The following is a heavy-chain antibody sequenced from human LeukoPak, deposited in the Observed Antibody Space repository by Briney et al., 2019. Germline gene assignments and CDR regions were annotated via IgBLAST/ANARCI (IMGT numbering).Heavy chain of an antibody. Sequence: GGSLRLSCAASGFTFSSYAMHWVRQAPGKGLEYVSAISSNGGSTYYANSVKGRFTISRDNSKNTLYLQMGSLRAEDMAVYYCARQHDTSRHFDYWGQGTLVTVSS. J-gene: IGHJ4*02. CDR2: ISSNGGST. D-gene: IGHD3-22*01. CDR1: GFTFSSYA. CDR3: ARQHDTSRHFDY. V-gene: IGHV3-64*01.